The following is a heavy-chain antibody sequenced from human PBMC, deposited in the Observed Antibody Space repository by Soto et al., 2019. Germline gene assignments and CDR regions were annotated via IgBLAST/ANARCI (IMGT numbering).Heavy chain of an antibody. CDR2: IYHSGNT. CDR3: ARVKLAGRGSFHD. D-gene: IGHD3-3*02. CDR1: GYSITNGYY. Sequence: SETLSLTCAVSGYSITNGYYWCFIRQPPGKGLEWIGSIYHSGNTYYNPSLKSRVTLSIDTSKNQFSLKLRSVTAADTAMYYCARVKLAGRGSFHDWGQGTLVTVSS. J-gene: IGHJ4*02. V-gene: IGHV4-38-2*01.